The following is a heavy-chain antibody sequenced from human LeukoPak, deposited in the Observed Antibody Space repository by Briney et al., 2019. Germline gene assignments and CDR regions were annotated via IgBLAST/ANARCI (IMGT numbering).Heavy chain of an antibody. Sequence: SETLSLTCAVSGGSISSGGYSWSWIRQPPGKGLEWIGYIYYSGSTHYNPSLKSRVTIDTSKNQFSLKLSSVTAADTAVYYCASIITDNAFDIWGQGTMVTVSS. CDR1: GGSISSGGYS. V-gene: IGHV4-30-4*07. CDR3: ASIITDNAFDI. CDR2: IYYSGST. D-gene: IGHD3-10*01. J-gene: IGHJ3*02.